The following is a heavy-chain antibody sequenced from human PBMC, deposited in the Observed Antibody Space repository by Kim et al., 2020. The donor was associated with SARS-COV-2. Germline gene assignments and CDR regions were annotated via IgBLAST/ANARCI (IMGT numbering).Heavy chain of an antibody. J-gene: IGHJ4*02. Sequence: NPSLKSRVNIAVDTSKNQFSLKLSSVTAADTAVYYCARSLAAGSPPFDYWGQVTLVTVSS. V-gene: IGHV4-59*01. D-gene: IGHD6-13*01. CDR3: ARSLAAGSPPFDY.